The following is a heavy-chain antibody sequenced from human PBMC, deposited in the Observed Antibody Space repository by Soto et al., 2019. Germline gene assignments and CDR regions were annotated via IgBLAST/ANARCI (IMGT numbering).Heavy chain of an antibody. Sequence: QVQLQESGPGLVKPSQTLSLTCTVSGGSISSGGYYWSWIRQHPGKGLEWIGYIYYSGSPYYNPSLKCRVTISVDTSKNQFSLKLSSVTAADTAVYYCARSLPGGIAAAGNNWFDPWGQGTLVTVSS. J-gene: IGHJ5*02. D-gene: IGHD6-13*01. V-gene: IGHV4-31*03. CDR2: IYYSGSP. CDR3: ARSLPGGIAAAGNNWFDP. CDR1: GGSISSGGYY.